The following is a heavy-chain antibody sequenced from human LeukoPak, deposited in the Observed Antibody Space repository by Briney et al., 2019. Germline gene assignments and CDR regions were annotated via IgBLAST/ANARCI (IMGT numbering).Heavy chain of an antibody. J-gene: IGHJ3*02. D-gene: IGHD6-6*01. Sequence: GGSLRLSCAASGFTVSSNYMSWVRQAPGKGLEWVSVIYSGGSTYYADSVKGRSTISRDNSKNTLYLQMNSLRAEDTAVYYCAGEAEQLAGAFDIWGQGTMVTVSS. CDR1: GFTVSSNY. V-gene: IGHV3-66*02. CDR2: IYSGGST. CDR3: AGEAEQLAGAFDI.